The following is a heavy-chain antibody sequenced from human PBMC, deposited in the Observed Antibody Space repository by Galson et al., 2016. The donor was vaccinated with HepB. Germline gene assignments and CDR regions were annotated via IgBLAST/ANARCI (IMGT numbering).Heavy chain of an antibody. CDR2: ISDGGTA. J-gene: IGHJ4*02. Sequence: SLRLSCAASGFTFKYHAMSWVRQAPGSGLEWVAVISDGGTAHYADSVKGRFTISRDNSKNTVYLQMDSLRAKDRAEYYCARVSGPWVGVPAAKVYFDFWGQGTLVIVSS. D-gene: IGHD2-2*01. CDR1: GFTFKYHA. V-gene: IGHV3-23*01. CDR3: ARVSGPWVGVPAAKVYFDF.